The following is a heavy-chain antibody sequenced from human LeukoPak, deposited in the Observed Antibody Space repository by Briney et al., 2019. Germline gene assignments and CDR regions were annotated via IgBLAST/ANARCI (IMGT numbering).Heavy chain of an antibody. J-gene: IGHJ5*02. D-gene: IGHD3-22*01. CDR1: GFTFSDYY. Sequence: GGSLRLSCAASGFTFSDYYMSWIRQAPGKGLEWISYISTSGSTIYYADSVKGRFTVSRDNANDSLYLQMNSLRAEDTAVYYCARVLSGSWDWSDPWGQGTLVTVSS. CDR2: ISTSGSTI. CDR3: ARVLSGSWDWSDP. V-gene: IGHV3-11*04.